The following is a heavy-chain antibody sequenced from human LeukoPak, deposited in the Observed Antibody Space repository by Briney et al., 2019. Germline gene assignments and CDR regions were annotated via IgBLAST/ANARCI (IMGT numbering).Heavy chain of an antibody. CDR1: GLTFSSHW. V-gene: IGHV3-23*01. CDR3: AKDVGKWESLHFFDY. D-gene: IGHD1-26*01. J-gene: IGHJ4*02. Sequence: GGSLRLSCAASGLTFSSHWMHWVRQAPGKGLEWISGISGSGASTYYADSVKGRFTISRDDSRNTLYLQMNSLRGDDTAVYYCAKDVGKWESLHFFDYWGQGTLVTVSS. CDR2: ISGSGAST.